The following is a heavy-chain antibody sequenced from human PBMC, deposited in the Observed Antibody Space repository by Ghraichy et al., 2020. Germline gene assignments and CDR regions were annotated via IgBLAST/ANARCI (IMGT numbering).Heavy chain of an antibody. J-gene: IGHJ4*02. Sequence: GGSLRLSCAASGFTFSTYWMLWVRQAPGKGLVWVSRINTDGSSTSYAGSVRGRITISRDNAKDTLYLQMNSLRAEDTAVYYCARVAGSSWHSLDSWGQGTLVAVSS. D-gene: IGHD6-13*01. CDR3: ARVAGSSWHSLDS. V-gene: IGHV3-74*01. CDR2: INTDGSST. CDR1: GFTFSTYW.